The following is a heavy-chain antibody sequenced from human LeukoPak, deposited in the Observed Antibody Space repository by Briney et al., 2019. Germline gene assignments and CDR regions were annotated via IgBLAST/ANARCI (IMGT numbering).Heavy chain of an antibody. Sequence: GASVKVSCKASGGTFSSYAISWVRQAPGQGREWMGGIIPIFGTANYAQKFQGRVTITTDESTSTAYMELSSLRSEDTAVYYCASKNYYESNWYFDLWGRGTLVTVSS. J-gene: IGHJ2*01. D-gene: IGHD3-22*01. CDR1: GGTFSSYA. CDR3: ASKNYYESNWYFDL. CDR2: IIPIFGTA. V-gene: IGHV1-69*05.